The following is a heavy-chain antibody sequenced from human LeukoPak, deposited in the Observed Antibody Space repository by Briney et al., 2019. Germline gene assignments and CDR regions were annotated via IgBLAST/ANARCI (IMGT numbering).Heavy chain of an antibody. V-gene: IGHV3-74*01. CDR3: VRGLSGGSGCWFDP. D-gene: IGHD3-10*01. CDR1: GFTFSSYW. CDR2: INTDGSST. J-gene: IGHJ5*02. Sequence: GGSLRLSCAASGFTFSSYWMHWVRQAPGKGLVWVSRINTDGSSTSYAGSVKGRFTISRDNAKNTLYLQMNSLRAEDTAVYYCVRGLSGGSGCWFDPWGQGTLVTVSS.